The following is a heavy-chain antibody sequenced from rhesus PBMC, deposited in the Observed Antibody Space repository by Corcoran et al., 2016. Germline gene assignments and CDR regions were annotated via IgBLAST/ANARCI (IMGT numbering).Heavy chain of an antibody. J-gene: IGHJ4*01. CDR3: ERDGYSGSYFDY. Sequence: QVQLQESGPGLVKPSETLSLTCAVSGYSISSGYGWSWIRQPPGKGLEWIGYIYGSSGRPYYNPSLKSRVTISTDTSKNQFSLKLSSVTAADTAVYYCERDGYSGSYFDYWGQGVLVTVSS. CDR1: GYSISSGYG. D-gene: IGHD3-16*01. V-gene: IGHV4-127*01. CDR2: IYGSSGRP.